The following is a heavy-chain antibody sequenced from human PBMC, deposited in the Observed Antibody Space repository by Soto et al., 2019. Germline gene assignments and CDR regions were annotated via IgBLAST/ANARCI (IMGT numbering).Heavy chain of an antibody. CDR2: ISGSGGST. D-gene: IGHD3-22*01. V-gene: IGHV3-23*01. CDR3: AKAGTYYYDSSGYFVYNWFDP. CDR1: GFTFSSYA. Sequence: HPGGSLRLSCAASGFTFSSYAMSWVRQAPGKGLEWVSAISGSGGSTYYADSVKGRFTISRDNSKNTLYLQMNSLRAEDTAVYYCAKAGTYYYDSSGYFVYNWFDPWGQGTLVTV. J-gene: IGHJ5*02.